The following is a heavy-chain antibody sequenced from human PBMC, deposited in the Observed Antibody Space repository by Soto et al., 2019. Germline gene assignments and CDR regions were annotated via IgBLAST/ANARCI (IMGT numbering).Heavy chain of an antibody. J-gene: IGHJ6*02. D-gene: IGHD2-2*01. V-gene: IGHV3-30-3*01. CDR2: ISYDGTIT. Sequence: GGSLRLSCAASGFTISNYGMHWVRQAPGKGLEWVAVISYDGTITYYADSVKGRFTISRDNSKNTLYLQMNSLRTEDTAVNYCATTRVGPCSSSICFSGIFDGMDVWGQGTTVTVSS. CDR1: GFTISNYG. CDR3: ATTRVGPCSSSICFSGIFDGMDV.